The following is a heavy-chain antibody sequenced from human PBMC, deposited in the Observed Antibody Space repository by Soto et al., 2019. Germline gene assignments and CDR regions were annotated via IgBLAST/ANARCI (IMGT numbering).Heavy chain of an antibody. CDR2: INSDGSST. CDR3: ARDHLGCTNGVCKAGDY. J-gene: IGHJ4*02. V-gene: IGHV3-74*01. CDR1: GFTFSSYW. D-gene: IGHD2-8*01. Sequence: GGSLRLSCAASGFTFSSYWMHWVRQAPGKGLVWVSRINSDGSSTSYADSVKGRFTISRDNAKNTLYLQMNSLRAEDTAVYYCARDHLGCTNGVCKAGDYWGQGTLVTVSS.